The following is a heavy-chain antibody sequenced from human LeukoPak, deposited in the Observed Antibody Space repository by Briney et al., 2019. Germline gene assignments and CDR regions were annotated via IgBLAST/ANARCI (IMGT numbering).Heavy chain of an antibody. D-gene: IGHD3-3*01. CDR2: ISAYNGNT. V-gene: IGHV1-18*01. CDR1: GYTFTSYG. J-gene: IGHJ4*02. Sequence: ASVKVSCKASGYTFTSYGISWVRQAPGQGLEWMGWISAYNGNTNYAQKLQGRVTMTTDTSTSTACMELRSLRSDDTAVYYCARDRGFLEWLLYEGYFDYWGQGTLVTVSS. CDR3: ARDRGFLEWLLYEGYFDY.